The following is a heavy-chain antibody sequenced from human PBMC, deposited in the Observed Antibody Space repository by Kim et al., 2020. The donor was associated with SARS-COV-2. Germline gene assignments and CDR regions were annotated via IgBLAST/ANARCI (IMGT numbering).Heavy chain of an antibody. J-gene: IGHJ4*02. V-gene: IGHV3-53*04. D-gene: IGHD3-9*01. CDR3: ARGYYDILTGYYNDD. Sequence: GSVKGRFTISRHNSKNTLYLQMNSLRAEDTAVYYCARGYYDILTGYYNDDWGQGTLVTVSS.